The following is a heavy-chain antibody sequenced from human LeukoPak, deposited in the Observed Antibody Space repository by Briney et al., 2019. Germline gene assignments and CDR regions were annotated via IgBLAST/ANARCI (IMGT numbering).Heavy chain of an antibody. D-gene: IGHD3-10*01. CDR3: ARDYGSGSSFFDY. Sequence: ASVKVSCKASGYTFTSYGISWVRQAPGQGLEWMGRIIPIFGTANYAQKFQGRVTITTDESTSTAYMELSSLRSEDTAVYYCARDYGSGSSFFDYWGQGTLVTVSS. J-gene: IGHJ4*02. CDR1: GYTFTSYG. CDR2: IIPIFGTA. V-gene: IGHV1-69*05.